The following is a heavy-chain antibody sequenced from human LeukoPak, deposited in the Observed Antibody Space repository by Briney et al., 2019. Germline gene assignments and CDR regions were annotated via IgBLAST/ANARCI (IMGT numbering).Heavy chain of an antibody. CDR3: VAENYYYGMDV. Sequence: ASVKVSCTASGYTFTSYDINWVRQATGHGLEWMGWMNPNSGNTGYAQKFQGRVTMTRNTSISTAYMELSSLRSEDSAVYYCVAENYYYGMDVWGQGTTVTVSS. CDR2: MNPNSGNT. CDR1: GYTFTSYD. J-gene: IGHJ6*02. D-gene: IGHD6-25*01. V-gene: IGHV1-8*01.